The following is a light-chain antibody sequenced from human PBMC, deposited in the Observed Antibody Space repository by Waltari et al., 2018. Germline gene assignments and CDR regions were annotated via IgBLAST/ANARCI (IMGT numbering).Light chain of an antibody. CDR2: RVS. Sequence: DIVMTQTPLSLPVTPGEPASISCRSSQSLLHSNGNTYLYWYLQNPGQPPRLLIYRVSNRFSGVPDRFSGSGSGTDFTLKISRVEAEDVGVYYCMQALQTPLTFGGGTKVDIK. CDR3: MQALQTPLT. CDR1: QSLLHSNGNTY. V-gene: IGKV2-29*02. J-gene: IGKJ4*01.